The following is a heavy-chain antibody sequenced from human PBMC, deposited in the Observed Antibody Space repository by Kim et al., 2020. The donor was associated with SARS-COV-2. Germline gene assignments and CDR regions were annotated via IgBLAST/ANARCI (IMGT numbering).Heavy chain of an antibody. CDR3: ARDEVVQAAMGYYYYYG. Sequence: GGSLRLSCAASGFTFSSYSMNWVRQAPGKGLEWVSSISSSSSYIYYADSVKGRFTISRDTAKNSLFLQMNSLRAEETAVFHCARDEVVQAAMGYYYYYG. V-gene: IGHV3-21*01. CDR2: ISSSSSYI. J-gene: IGHJ6*01. D-gene: IGHD2-2*01. CDR1: GFTFSSYS.